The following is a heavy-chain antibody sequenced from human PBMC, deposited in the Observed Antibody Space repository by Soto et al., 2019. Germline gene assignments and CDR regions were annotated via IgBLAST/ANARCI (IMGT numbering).Heavy chain of an antibody. CDR3: AREGGQLWFGYYYYGMDV. J-gene: IGHJ6*02. CDR2: ISSSSSYI. Sequence: PGGSLRLSCAAPGFTFSSYSMNWVRQAPGKGLEWVSSISSSSSYIYYADSVKGRFTISRDNAKNSLYLQMNSLRAEDTAVYYCAREGGQLWFGYYYYGMDVWGQGTTVTVSS. D-gene: IGHD5-18*01. V-gene: IGHV3-21*01. CDR1: GFTFSSYS.